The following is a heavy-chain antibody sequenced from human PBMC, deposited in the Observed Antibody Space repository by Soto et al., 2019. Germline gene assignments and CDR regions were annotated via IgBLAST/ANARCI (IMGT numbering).Heavy chain of an antibody. CDR1: GYSFTRYW. Sequence: EVQLVQSGAEVKKPGESLKISCKGSGYSFTRYWIGWVRQMPGKGLEWMGIIYPGDADTRYSTSFQGQVTISADKSISTAYLQGSSLKASDTAMDYCARRSHVWYDSSGYLPPGSFDIWGQGTMVTVSS. V-gene: IGHV5-51*01. J-gene: IGHJ3*02. CDR3: ARRSHVWYDSSGYLPPGSFDI. CDR2: IYPGDADT. D-gene: IGHD3-22*01.